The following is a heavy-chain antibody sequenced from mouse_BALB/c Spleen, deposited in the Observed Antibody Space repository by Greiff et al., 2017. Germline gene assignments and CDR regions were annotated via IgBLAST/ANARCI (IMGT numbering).Heavy chain of an antibody. CDR1: GFSLTGYG. J-gene: IGHJ1*01. Sequence: VQLVESGPGLVAPSQSLSITCTVSGFSLTGYGVNWVRQPPGKGLEWLGMIWGDGSTDYNSALMSRLSISKDNSKSQVFLKMNSLQTDDTAMYYCARDGGYYYGSSYWYFDVWGAGTTVTVSS. V-gene: IGHV2-6-7*01. CDR3: ARDGGYYYGSSYWYFDV. D-gene: IGHD1-1*01. CDR2: IWGDGST.